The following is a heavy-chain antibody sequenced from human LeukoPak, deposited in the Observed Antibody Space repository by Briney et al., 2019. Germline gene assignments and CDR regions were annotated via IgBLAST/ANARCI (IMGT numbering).Heavy chain of an antibody. CDR3: ARDVSWIQLQRD. Sequence: GGSLRLSCAASGFTFSDYYMSWLRQAPGKGLEWVSYISSSGSTIYYADSVKGRFTISRDNAKNSLYLQMNSLRAEDTAVYYCARDVSWIQLQRDWGQGTLVTVSS. D-gene: IGHD5-18*01. V-gene: IGHV3-11*01. J-gene: IGHJ4*02. CDR1: GFTFSDYY. CDR2: ISSSGSTI.